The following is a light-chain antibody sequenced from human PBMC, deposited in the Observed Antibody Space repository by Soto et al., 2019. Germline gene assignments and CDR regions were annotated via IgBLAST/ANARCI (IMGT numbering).Light chain of an antibody. J-gene: IGLJ2*01. CDR3: AAWDDSLNGPV. CDR1: SPNIGTNS. CDR2: RND. V-gene: IGLV1-44*01. Sequence: QAVVTQPPSASETPGQRVTISCSGSSPNIGTNSVNWYQQLPGTAPKLLMYRNDQRPSGVPDRFSGSKSGTSASLAISGLQSEDEALYYCAAWDDSLNGPVFGGGTKVTVL.